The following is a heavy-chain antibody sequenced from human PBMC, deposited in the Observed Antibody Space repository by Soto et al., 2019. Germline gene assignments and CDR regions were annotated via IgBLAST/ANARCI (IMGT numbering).Heavy chain of an antibody. Sequence: SETLSLTCTVSGGSISSSSYYWGWIRQPPGKGLEWIGSIYYSGSTYYNPSLKSRVTISVDTSKNQFSLKLSSVTAADTAVYYCARRAEGYSGYDWAPYFDYWGQGTLVTVSS. CDR1: GGSISSSSYY. V-gene: IGHV4-39*01. CDR3: ARRAEGYSGYDWAPYFDY. D-gene: IGHD5-12*01. J-gene: IGHJ4*02. CDR2: IYYSGST.